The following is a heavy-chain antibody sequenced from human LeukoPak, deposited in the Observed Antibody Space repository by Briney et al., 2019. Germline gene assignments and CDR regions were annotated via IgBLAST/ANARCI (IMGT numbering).Heavy chain of an antibody. V-gene: IGHV1-18*04. CDR2: ISAYSGNT. Sequence: ASVKVSCKASGYTFSNFGITWVRQAPGQGLEWMGWISAYSGNTNYAQKLHGRVTMTTDTSTSTAYMELRSLRSDDTAVYYCARDRNGDYVNYFDYWGQGTLVTVSS. J-gene: IGHJ4*02. D-gene: IGHD4-17*01. CDR1: GYTFSNFG. CDR3: ARDRNGDYVNYFDY.